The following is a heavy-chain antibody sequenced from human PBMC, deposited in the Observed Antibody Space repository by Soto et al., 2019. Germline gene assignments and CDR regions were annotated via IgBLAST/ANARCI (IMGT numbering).Heavy chain of an antibody. CDR3: SRGILV. V-gene: IGHV4-31*03. CDR2: ISYGGST. D-gene: IGHD5-18*01. Sequence: QVQLQESGPGLVKPSQTLSLTCTVYGGSINSGGYCWSGIRQHPGKGLDWIGCISYGGSTSYNPSLESRVTISVDTSKNQFSLKLTSVTAADTAVYYCSRGILVWGQGALITVSS. J-gene: IGHJ4*02. CDR1: GGSINSGGYC.